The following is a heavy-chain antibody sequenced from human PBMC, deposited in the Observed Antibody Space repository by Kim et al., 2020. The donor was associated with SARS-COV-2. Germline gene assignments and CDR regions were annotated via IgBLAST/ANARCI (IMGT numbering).Heavy chain of an antibody. CDR1: GFTFGDYT. CDR2: IRSKAYGATT. J-gene: IGHJ6*02. V-gene: IGHV3-49*03. Sequence: GRSLRLSCTASGFTFGDYTMSWFRQAPGKGLEWVGFIRSKAYGATTEYAASVKDRFIISRDDSKRVAYLQMNSLKTEDTGVYFCTREVASAFYVMDVWGQGTTVTVSS. D-gene: IGHD5-12*01. CDR3: TREVASAFYVMDV.